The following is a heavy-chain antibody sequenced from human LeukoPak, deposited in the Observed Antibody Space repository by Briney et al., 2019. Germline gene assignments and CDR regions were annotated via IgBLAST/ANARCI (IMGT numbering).Heavy chain of an antibody. Sequence: PGGSLRLSCTASGFTFSDRAMSWVRQAPGKGPEWVSGISGSGGSTYYADSVKGRFTISRDNANNALYLQMSSLRAEDTATYYCAKARGASLSAFDVWGQGRMVTVSS. J-gene: IGHJ3*01. CDR2: ISGSGGST. V-gene: IGHV3-23*01. CDR3: AKARGASLSAFDV. D-gene: IGHD3-10*01. CDR1: GFTFSDRA.